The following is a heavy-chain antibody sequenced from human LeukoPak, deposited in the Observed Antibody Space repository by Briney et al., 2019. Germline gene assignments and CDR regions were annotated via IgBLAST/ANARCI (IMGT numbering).Heavy chain of an antibody. CDR1: GITFSSYS. J-gene: IGHJ6*01. D-gene: IGHD3-10*02. V-gene: IGHV3-48*04. CDR3: AELGITMLGGV. Sequence: AGGSLRLSCAASGITFSSYSMNWVRQAPGKALEWVSYISSSGSTIYYADSVKGRFTIYRDNPKHPLYLQMNSLRPQETGVYYCAELGITMLGGVWGKRNTVTTSS. CDR2: ISSSGSTI.